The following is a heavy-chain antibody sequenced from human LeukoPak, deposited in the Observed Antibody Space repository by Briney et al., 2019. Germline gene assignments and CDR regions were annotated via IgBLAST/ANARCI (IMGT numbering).Heavy chain of an antibody. CDR1: GGSISSSSYY. CDR3: ARARSIRAFDI. Sequence: SETLSLTCTVSGGSISSSSYYWGWIRQPPGKGLEWIGSIYYSGSTYYNPSLKSRVTISVDTSKNQFSLKLSSVTAADTAVYYCARARSIRAFDIWGQGTMVTVSS. CDR2: IYYSGST. D-gene: IGHD5-12*01. J-gene: IGHJ3*02. V-gene: IGHV4-39*07.